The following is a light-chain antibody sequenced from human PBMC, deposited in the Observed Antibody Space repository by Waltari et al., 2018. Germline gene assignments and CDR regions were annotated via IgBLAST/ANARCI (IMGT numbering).Light chain of an antibody. CDR3: QVWDDTSDQPV. CDR2: DDN. V-gene: IGLV3-21*02. J-gene: IGLJ3*02. Sequence: SYVLTQPPSVSVAPGQTARVTCEGHNLGTMGGHWYQQKPGQAPVLVVYDDNDRPSGIPERFSGSNSGNTASLSIRRVEGGDEADYYCQVWDDTSDQPVFGGGTKLTVL. CDR1: NLGTMG.